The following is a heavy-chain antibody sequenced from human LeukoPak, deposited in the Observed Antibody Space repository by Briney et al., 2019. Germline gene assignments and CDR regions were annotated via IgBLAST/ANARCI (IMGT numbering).Heavy chain of an antibody. CDR1: GFTLSDSW. D-gene: IGHD3-16*01. CDR3: ATYTRWVAGDV. J-gene: IGHJ6*02. CDR2: MNQDGSAK. Sequence: RGSLRLSCAASGFTLSDSWMSWVRQAPGKGLEWVANMNQDGSAKGYVDSVKGRFTISRDNARNSLYLQMSSLRPEDTAVYYCATYTRWVAGDVWGQGTTVTVSS. V-gene: IGHV3-7*01.